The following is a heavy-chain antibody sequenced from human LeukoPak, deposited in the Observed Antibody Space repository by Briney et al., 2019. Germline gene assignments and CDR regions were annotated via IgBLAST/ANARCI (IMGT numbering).Heavy chain of an antibody. Sequence: GGTLRLSCAASGFTFSSYSMNCVRQAPGKGLEWVSSIISSSSYIYYADSVKGRFTISRDNAKNSLYLQTNSLRAEDTAVYYCARDGGDYDYGDYDLDDIWGQGTMVTVSS. CDR1: GFTFSSYS. J-gene: IGHJ3*02. D-gene: IGHD4-17*01. CDR2: IISSSSYI. V-gene: IGHV3-21*01. CDR3: ARDGGDYDYGDYDLDDI.